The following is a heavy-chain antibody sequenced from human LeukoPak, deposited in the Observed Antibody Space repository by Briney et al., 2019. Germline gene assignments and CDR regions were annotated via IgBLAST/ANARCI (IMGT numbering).Heavy chain of an antibody. CDR2: ISRDGGST. CDR3: AKELGVGARGFDY. D-gene: IGHD1-26*01. Sequence: PGGSLRLSCAASRFTFDDYTMHWVRQAPGKGPEWVSLISRDGGSTSYADSVKGRFTISRDNSKNSLYLQMNSLKTEDTALYYCAKELGVGARGFDYWGQGTLVTVSS. J-gene: IGHJ4*02. V-gene: IGHV3-43*01. CDR1: RFTFDDYT.